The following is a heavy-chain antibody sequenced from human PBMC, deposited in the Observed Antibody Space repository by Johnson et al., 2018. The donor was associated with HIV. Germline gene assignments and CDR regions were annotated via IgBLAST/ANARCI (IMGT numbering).Heavy chain of an antibody. CDR3: ARACRDGYTCDAFDI. J-gene: IGHJ3*02. CDR2: IYSGGST. V-gene: IGHV3-66*01. D-gene: IGHD5-24*01. Sequence: VQLVESGGGLVQPGGSLRLSCAASGFTFSSYWMHWVRQAPGKGLVWVSVIYSGGSTYYTDSVKGRFTISRDNSNNTLYLQMNSLRAEDTAVYYCARACRDGYTCDAFDIWGQGTMVT. CDR1: GFTFSSYW.